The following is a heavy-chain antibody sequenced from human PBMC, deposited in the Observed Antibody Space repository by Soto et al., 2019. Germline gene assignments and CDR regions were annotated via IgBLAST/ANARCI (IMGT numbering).Heavy chain of an antibody. D-gene: IGHD4-17*01. V-gene: IGHV3-23*01. Sequence: EVQLLEAGGGLVQPGGSLRLSCAASGFTFSSHAMSWVRQAPGKGLEWVSGISASGGSTYYPDSVKGRFTISKDNSKNTLYLHMNSLRAEDTAVDDWAKDFSVTVTTGYFDSWGQGTLVTVSS. CDR3: AKDFSVTVTTGYFDS. CDR2: ISASGGST. CDR1: GFTFSSHA. J-gene: IGHJ4*02.